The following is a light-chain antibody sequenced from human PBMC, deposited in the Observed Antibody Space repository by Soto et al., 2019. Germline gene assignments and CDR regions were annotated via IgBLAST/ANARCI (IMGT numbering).Light chain of an antibody. CDR1: QSVSSSY. CDR2: GAS. Sequence: ELVLTQSPGTLSLSPGERATLSCRASQSVSSSYLAWYQHKPGQAPRLLIYGASSRATGIPDRFSGSGSGTDFTLTISRLEPEDFAVYYCQQYGSSPPTFGQGTKLEIK. CDR3: QQYGSSPPT. V-gene: IGKV3-20*01. J-gene: IGKJ2*01.